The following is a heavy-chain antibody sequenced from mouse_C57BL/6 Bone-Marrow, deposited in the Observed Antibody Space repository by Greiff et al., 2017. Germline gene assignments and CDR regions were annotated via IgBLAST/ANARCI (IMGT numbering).Heavy chain of an antibody. CDR3: ARHRTWFAY. CDR1: GFTFSSYG. J-gene: IGHJ3*01. CDR2: ISSGGSYT. Sequence: EVNVVESGGDLVKPGGSLKLSCAASGFTFSSYGMSWVRQTPDKRLEWVATISSGGSYTYYPDSVKGRFTISRDNAKNTLYLQMSSLKSEDTAMYYCARHRTWFAYWGQGTLVTVSA. V-gene: IGHV5-6*01.